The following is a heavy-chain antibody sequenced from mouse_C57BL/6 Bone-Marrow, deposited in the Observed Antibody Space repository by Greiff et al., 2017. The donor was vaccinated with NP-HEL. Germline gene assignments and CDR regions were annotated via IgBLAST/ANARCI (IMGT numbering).Heavy chain of an antibody. Sequence: EVKVEESGGGLVQSGRSLRLSCATSGFTFSDFYMEWVRQAPGKGLEWIAASRNKANDYTTEYSASVKGRFIVSRDTSQSTLYLQMNALRAEDTAIYYCARDALSYYGSSYWYFDVWGTGTTVTVSS. J-gene: IGHJ1*03. V-gene: IGHV7-1*01. CDR3: ARDALSYYGSSYWYFDV. CDR1: GFTFSDFY. CDR2: SRNKANDYTT. D-gene: IGHD1-1*01.